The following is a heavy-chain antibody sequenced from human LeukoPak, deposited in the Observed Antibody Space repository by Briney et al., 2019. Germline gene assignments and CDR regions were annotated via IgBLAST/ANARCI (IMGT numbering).Heavy chain of an antibody. CDR2: ISSSSTI. D-gene: IGHD3-10*01. V-gene: IGHV3-48*01. CDR1: GFTFSSYS. CDR3: ARDDTYYYGSGSYLRY. Sequence: GGSLRLSCAASGFTFSSYSMNWVRQAPGKGLEWVSYISSSSTIYYADSVKGRFTISRDNAKNSLYLQMNSLRAEDTAVYYCARDDTYYYGSGSYLRYWGQGTLVTVSS. J-gene: IGHJ4*02.